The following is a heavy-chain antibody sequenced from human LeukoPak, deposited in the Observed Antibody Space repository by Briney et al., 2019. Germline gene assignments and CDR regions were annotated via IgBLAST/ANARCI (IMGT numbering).Heavy chain of an antibody. CDR3: ARVGGAAEYYFDY. CDR2: IYYSGST. Sequence: PSETLSLTCTVSGGSISSYYWSWIRQPPGKGLEWIGYIYYSGSTNYNPSLKRRVTISVDTSKNQFSLKLSSVTAADTAVYYCARVGGAAEYYFDYWGQGTLVTVSS. V-gene: IGHV4-59*01. D-gene: IGHD2-21*01. J-gene: IGHJ4*02. CDR1: GGSISSYY.